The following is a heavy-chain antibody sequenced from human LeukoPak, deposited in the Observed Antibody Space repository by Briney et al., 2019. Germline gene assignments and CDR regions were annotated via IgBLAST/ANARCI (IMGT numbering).Heavy chain of an antibody. V-gene: IGHV4-4*02. CDR3: ARDLGYYYGLDI. CDR1: GGSRINVGW. J-gene: IGHJ6*02. Sequence: PSETLSLTCDVSGGSRINVGWWSWVRQPPGKGLEWIGEIFHSGNTKYNPSLESRVTISVDKSNHQFTLEMKSVTAADTAIYYCARDLGYYYGLDIWSRGTTVTVSS. CDR2: IFHSGNT. D-gene: IGHD3-16*01.